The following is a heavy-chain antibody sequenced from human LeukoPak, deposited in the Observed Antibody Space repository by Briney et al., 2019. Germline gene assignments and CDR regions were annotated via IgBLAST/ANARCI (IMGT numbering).Heavy chain of an antibody. V-gene: IGHV4-4*02. CDR3: ARHREGVSPLDL. D-gene: IGHD1-26*01. J-gene: IGHJ2*01. CDR1: GGSISSSNW. Sequence: PSETLSHTCAVSGGSISSSNWWSWVRQPPGKGLEWIGEIYHSGSTNYNPSLKSRVTISVDKSKNQFSLKLSSVTAADTAVYYCARHREGVSPLDLWGRGTLVTVSS. CDR2: IYHSGST.